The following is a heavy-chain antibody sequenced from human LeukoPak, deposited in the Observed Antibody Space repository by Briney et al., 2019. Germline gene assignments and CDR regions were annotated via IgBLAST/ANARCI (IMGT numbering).Heavy chain of an antibody. Sequence: GASVKVSFKASGYTFTSYDISWVRQAPGQGLEWMGWISAHNGNTNYAQKLQGRVTMTTDTSTSTAYMELSSLRSEDTAVYYCARARTAAAGTRNWFDPRGQGTLVTVSS. J-gene: IGHJ5*02. V-gene: IGHV1-18*01. CDR3: ARARTAAAGTRNWFDP. D-gene: IGHD6-13*01. CDR1: GYTFTSYD. CDR2: ISAHNGNT.